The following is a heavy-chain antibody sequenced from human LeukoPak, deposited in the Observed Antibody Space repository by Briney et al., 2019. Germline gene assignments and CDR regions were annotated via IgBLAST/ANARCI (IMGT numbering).Heavy chain of an antibody. J-gene: IGHJ3*02. Sequence: SETLSLTCAVYGGSFSGYYWSWIRQPPGKGLEWIGEINHSGSTNYNPSLKSRVTISVDTSKNQFSLKLSSVTAADTAVYYCAGGYSYGLGIWGQGTMVTVSS. CDR3: AGGYSYGLGI. CDR1: GGSFSGYY. V-gene: IGHV4-34*01. D-gene: IGHD5-18*01. CDR2: INHSGST.